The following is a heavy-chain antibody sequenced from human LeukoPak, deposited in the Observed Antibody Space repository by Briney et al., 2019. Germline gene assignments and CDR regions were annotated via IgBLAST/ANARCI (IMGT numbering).Heavy chain of an antibody. Sequence: PGGSLRLSCAASGFTFSNYWMSWVRQAPGKGLEWVANIKQDGSEKYYVDSVKGRFTISRDNAKNSLYLQMNSLRADDTAVYYCATYNYGGNSHDAFDICGQGTMVTVSS. J-gene: IGHJ3*02. CDR3: ATYNYGGNSHDAFDI. CDR1: GFTFSNYW. D-gene: IGHD4-23*01. V-gene: IGHV3-7*05. CDR2: IKQDGSEK.